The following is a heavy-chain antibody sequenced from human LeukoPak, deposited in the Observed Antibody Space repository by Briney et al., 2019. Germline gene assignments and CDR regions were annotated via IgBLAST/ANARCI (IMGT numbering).Heavy chain of an antibody. D-gene: IGHD2-2*01. V-gene: IGHV3-21*06. J-gene: IGHJ6*03. CDR1: GFRLSSQS. Sequence: GGSLRLSCAASGFRLSSQSMNWVRQAPGKGLEWVSSISSSGSLTYYADSVKGRFTISRDNAKNSLYLQMNSLRAEDTAVYYCARVFYELLSTGHMDVWGKGTTVTVSS. CDR3: ARVFYELLSTGHMDV. CDR2: ISSSGSLT.